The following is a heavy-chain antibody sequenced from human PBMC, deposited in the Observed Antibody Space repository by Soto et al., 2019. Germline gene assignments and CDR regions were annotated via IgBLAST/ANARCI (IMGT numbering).Heavy chain of an antibody. D-gene: IGHD1-1*01. CDR1: GGSISGYY. V-gene: IGHV4-59*08. CDR2: IYYSGST. CDR3: ARHTTSHFDY. Sequence: SETLSLTCTVSGGSISGYYWSWIRQPPGKGLEWIGYIYYSGSTNYNPSLKSRVTISVDTSKNQFSLKLSSVTAADTAVYYCARHTTSHFDYWGQGTLVTVS. J-gene: IGHJ4*02.